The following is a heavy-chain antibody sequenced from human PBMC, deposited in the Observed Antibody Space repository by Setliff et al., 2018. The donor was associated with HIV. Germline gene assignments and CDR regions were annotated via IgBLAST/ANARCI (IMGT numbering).Heavy chain of an antibody. Sequence: NPSETLSLTCTVSGGSISSHYWSWIRQPAGKGLEWIGRIYTSGNTNYNPSLKSRVTMSVDTSKNQFSLKLSSVTAADTAVYYCARGQYCGGGSCYSPSYNWFDPWGQGTLVTVSS. V-gene: IGHV4-4*07. CDR3: ARGQYCGGGSCYSPSYNWFDP. D-gene: IGHD2-15*01. CDR2: IYTSGNT. J-gene: IGHJ5*02. CDR1: GGSISSHY.